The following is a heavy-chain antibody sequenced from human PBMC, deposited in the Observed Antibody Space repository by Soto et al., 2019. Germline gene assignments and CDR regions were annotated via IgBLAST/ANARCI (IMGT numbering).Heavy chain of an antibody. J-gene: IGHJ6*03. CDR3: ARGSEGVTMVRGEWSYMDV. Sequence: GGSLRLSCAASGFTVSSNYMSWVRQAPGKGLEWVSVIYSGGSTYYADSVKGRFTISRDNSKNTLYLQMNSLRAEDTAVYYCARGSEGVTMVRGEWSYMDVWGKGTTVTVSS. D-gene: IGHD3-10*01. CDR1: GFTVSSNY. CDR2: IYSGGST. V-gene: IGHV3-66*01.